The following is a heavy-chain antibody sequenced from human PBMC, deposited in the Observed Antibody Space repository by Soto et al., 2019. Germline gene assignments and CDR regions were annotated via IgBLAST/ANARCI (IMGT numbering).Heavy chain of an antibody. CDR3: AKDYCSGGSCYNYYFDY. CDR2: ISGSGGST. D-gene: IGHD2-15*01. Sequence: EVQLLESGGGLVQPGGSLRLSCAASGFTFSSYAMSWVRQAPGKGLEWVSAISGSGGSTYYADSVKGRFTISRDNSKNTLYLQMNSLRAEDTAVYYCAKDYCSGGSCYNYYFDYWGQGTLATVSS. CDR1: GFTFSSYA. V-gene: IGHV3-23*01. J-gene: IGHJ4*02.